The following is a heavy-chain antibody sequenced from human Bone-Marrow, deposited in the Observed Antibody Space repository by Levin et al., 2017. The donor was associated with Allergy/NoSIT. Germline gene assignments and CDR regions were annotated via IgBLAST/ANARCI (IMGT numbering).Heavy chain of an antibody. J-gene: IGHJ3*02. CDR1: GFTFSHYG. CDR3: ARGTGSTTDAFDI. Sequence: GGSLRLSCAASGFTFSHYGMHWVRQAPGKGLEWVAVIWYDGSNKYYADSVKGRFTISRDNSKNTLYLQMNSLRAEDTAVYLCARGTGSTTDAFDIWGQGTMVTVSS. V-gene: IGHV3-33*01. D-gene: IGHD2-8*02. CDR2: IWYDGSNK.